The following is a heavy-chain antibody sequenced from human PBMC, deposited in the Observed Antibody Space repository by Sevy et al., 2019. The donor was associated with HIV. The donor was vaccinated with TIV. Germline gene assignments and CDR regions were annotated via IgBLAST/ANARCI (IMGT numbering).Heavy chain of an antibody. Sequence: SDTLSLTCAVSGYSISSGYYWGWIRQPPGKGLEWIGSIYHSGSTYYNPSLKSRVTISVDTSKNQFSLKLSSVTAADTAVYYCARESPVDYGDYFFDYWGQGTLVTVSS. J-gene: IGHJ4*02. CDR1: GYSISSGYY. D-gene: IGHD4-17*01. CDR3: ARESPVDYGDYFFDY. CDR2: IYHSGST. V-gene: IGHV4-38-2*02.